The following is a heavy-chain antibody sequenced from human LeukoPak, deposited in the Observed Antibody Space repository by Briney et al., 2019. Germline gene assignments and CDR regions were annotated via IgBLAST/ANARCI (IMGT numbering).Heavy chain of an antibody. J-gene: IGHJ5*02. CDR2: ISAYNGNT. V-gene: IGHV1-18*01. CDR1: GYTFTSYG. D-gene: IGHD5-24*01. CDR3: PRDGEMATIRSNWFDP. Sequence: GASVKVSCKASGYTFTSYGISWERQAPGQGLEWMGWISAYNGNTNYAQKLQGRVTMTTDTSTSTAYTELRSLRSDDTAVYYCPRDGEMATIRSNWFDPWGQGTLVTVYS.